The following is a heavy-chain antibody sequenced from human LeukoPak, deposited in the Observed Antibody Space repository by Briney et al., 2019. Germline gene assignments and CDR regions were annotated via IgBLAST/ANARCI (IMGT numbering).Heavy chain of an antibody. CDR2: MNPNSGYT. CDR1: GYSFTIYD. Sequence: VASVKVSCKASGYSFTIYDINWVRQATGQGLEWMGWMNPNSGYTGYAQRFQGRITMTRNTSISTVYMELSSLRFEDTAIYYCARMTYDGSGPNPNWFDPWGQGTLVTVSS. CDR3: ARMTYDGSGPNPNWFDP. J-gene: IGHJ5*02. D-gene: IGHD3-22*01. V-gene: IGHV1-8*01.